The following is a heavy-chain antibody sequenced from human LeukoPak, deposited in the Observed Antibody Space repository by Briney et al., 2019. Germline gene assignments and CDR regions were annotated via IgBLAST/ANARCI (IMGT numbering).Heavy chain of an antibody. Sequence: GGSLRLSCAGSGFTFSDFWMTWVRQTPGKGLEWVANIKEDGTEKNLVDSVKGRFAISRDNTKNLLFLEMNDLRGDDTAIYYCVRESRPGGAMGLYHNLDYWGQGTLVAVSS. V-gene: IGHV3-7*01. D-gene: IGHD1-1*01. J-gene: IGHJ4*02. CDR1: GFTFSDFW. CDR2: IKEDGTEK. CDR3: VRESRPGGAMGLYHNLDY.